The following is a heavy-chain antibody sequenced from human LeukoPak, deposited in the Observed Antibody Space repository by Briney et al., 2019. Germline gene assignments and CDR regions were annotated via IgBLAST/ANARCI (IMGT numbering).Heavy chain of an antibody. J-gene: IGHJ6*03. CDR1: GGSFSSYY. D-gene: IGHD2-2*01. CDR3: ARVRVVPAAPLYYYYYMDV. V-gene: IGHV4-59*10. Sequence: SETLSLTCAVSGGSFSSYYWSWIRQPAGKGLEWIGGIYTSGSTNYNPSLKSRVTMSVDTSKNQFSLQLSSVTAADTAVYYCARVRVVPAAPLYYYYYMDVWGKGTTVTVSS. CDR2: IYTSGST.